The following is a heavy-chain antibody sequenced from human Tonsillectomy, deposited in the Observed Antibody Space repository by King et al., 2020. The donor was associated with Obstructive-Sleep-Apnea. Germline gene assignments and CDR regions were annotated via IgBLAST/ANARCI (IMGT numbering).Heavy chain of an antibody. CDR1: GFTFSTHA. D-gene: IGHD3-22*01. Sequence: VQLVESGGGLVQPGGSLRLSCAASGFTFSTHAMTWVRQAPGKGLEWVSALSGRGYSTYYAETVKGRLTISRDNSKNTLYLQMSSLRAEDTAVYYCAKDPYDSSGYYFDWGQGTLVTVSS. CDR2: LSGRGYST. CDR3: AKDPYDSSGYYFD. V-gene: IGHV3-23*04. J-gene: IGHJ4*02.